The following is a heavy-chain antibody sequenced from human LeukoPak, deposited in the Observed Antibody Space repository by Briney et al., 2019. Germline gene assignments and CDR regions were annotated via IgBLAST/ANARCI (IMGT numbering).Heavy chain of an antibody. CDR1: GFTFSSNW. CDR2: IISNENSA. CDR3: AKGSTMYTAYYFDY. J-gene: IGHJ4*02. V-gene: IGHV3-74*01. Sequence: PGGSLRLSCAASGFTFSSNWMHWVRQAPGKGLVWVSRIISNENSATYADSVKGRFTISRDNAKNTLYLQMNSLRAEDTAVYYCAKGSTMYTAYYFDYWGQGTLVTVSS. D-gene: IGHD3-10*02.